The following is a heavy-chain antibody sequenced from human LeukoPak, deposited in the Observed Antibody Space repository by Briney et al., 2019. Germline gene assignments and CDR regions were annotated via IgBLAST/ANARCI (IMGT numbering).Heavy chain of an antibody. J-gene: IGHJ4*02. CDR1: GFTFSSYA. CDR2: ISGSGGST. V-gene: IGHV3-23*01. CDR3: AKVRNGYCSSTSCPFDY. Sequence: GGSLRLSCAASGFTFSSYAMSWVRQAPGKGLEWVSAISGSGGSTYYADSVKGRFTISRDNSKNTLYLQMTSLRAEDTAVYYCAKVRNGYCSSTSCPFDYWGQGTLVTVSS. D-gene: IGHD2-2*01.